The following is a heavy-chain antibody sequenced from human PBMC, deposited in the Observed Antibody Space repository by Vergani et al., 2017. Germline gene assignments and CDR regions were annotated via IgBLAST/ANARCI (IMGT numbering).Heavy chain of an antibody. Sequence: QLQLQESGPGLVKPSETLSLTCSVSGYSISGGYCWGWIRQPPGKGLEWIATVFHSGIAYYNPSLRRRVTISVETSKNQFSLRLTTLPAADTAVYYCARQFWGSQGVGAFETWGRGTEVSVSS. CDR3: ARQFWGSQGVGAFET. J-gene: IGHJ3*02. V-gene: IGHV4-38-2*02. CDR1: GYSISGGYC. D-gene: IGHD3-16*01. CDR2: VFHSGIA.